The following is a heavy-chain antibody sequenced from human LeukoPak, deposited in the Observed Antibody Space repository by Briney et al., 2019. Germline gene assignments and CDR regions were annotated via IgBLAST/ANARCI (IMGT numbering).Heavy chain of an antibody. V-gene: IGHV4-34*01. Sequence: SETLSLTCAVYGGSFSGYYWSWICQPPGKGLEWIGEINHSGSTNYNPSLKSRVTISVDTSKDQFSLKLSSVTAADTAVYYCARVRRYCSGGSCYPYYFDYWGQGTLVTVSS. CDR3: ARVRRYCSGGSCYPYYFDY. J-gene: IGHJ4*02. CDR2: INHSGST. D-gene: IGHD2-15*01. CDR1: GGSFSGYY.